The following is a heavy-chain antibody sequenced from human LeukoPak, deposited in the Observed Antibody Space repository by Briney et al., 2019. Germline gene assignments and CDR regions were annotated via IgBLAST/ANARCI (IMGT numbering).Heavy chain of an antibody. CDR3: AALTGSYYFDY. J-gene: IGHJ4*02. D-gene: IGHD3-9*01. V-gene: IGHV1-2*06. CDR1: GYTFTGYY. Sequence: ASVKVSCKASGYTFTGYYMHWVRQAPGLGLEWMGRINPNSGGTNYAQKFQGRVTMTRDTSISTAYMELSRLRSDDTAVYYCAALTGSYYFDYWGQGTLVTVSS. CDR2: INPNSGGT.